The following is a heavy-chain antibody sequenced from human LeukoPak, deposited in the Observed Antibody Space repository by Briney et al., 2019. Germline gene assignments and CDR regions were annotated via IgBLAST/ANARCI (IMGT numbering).Heavy chain of an antibody. Sequence: PSETLSLTCAVYGGSFSGYYWSWIRQPPGKGLEWIGEINHSGSTNYNPSLKSRVTISVDTSKNQFSLKLSSVTAADTAVYYCARERVWRYCGGDSCGWFDPWGQGTLVIVSS. V-gene: IGHV4-34*01. CDR3: ARERVWRYCGGDSCGWFDP. CDR2: INHSGST. D-gene: IGHD2-21*02. J-gene: IGHJ5*02. CDR1: GGSFSGYY.